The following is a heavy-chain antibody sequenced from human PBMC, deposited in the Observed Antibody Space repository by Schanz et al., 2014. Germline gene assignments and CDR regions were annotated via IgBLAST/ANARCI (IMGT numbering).Heavy chain of an antibody. D-gene: IGHD6-6*01. CDR2: ISDSGGSM. V-gene: IGHV3-23*04. CDR3: AKGRGGTSSEGLDQYYGMDV. CDR1: GFTFSDYA. J-gene: IGHJ6*02. Sequence: EVQLVESGGGFVQPGGSLRVSCAATGFTFSDYAMSWVRQAPGKGLEWVSAISDSGGSMFYADSVKGRFTISRDNSKNMLYLQMNSLRGEDTAVYFCAKGRGGTSSEGLDQYYGMDVWGQGTTVTVSS.